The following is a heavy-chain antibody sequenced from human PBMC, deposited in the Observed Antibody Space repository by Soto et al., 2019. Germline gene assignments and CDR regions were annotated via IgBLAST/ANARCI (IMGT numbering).Heavy chain of an antibody. V-gene: IGHV3-7*04. CDR3: ARDRYMVRGEVYYYGMDV. CDR2: IKQDGSEK. CDR1: GFTFSSYW. D-gene: IGHD3-10*01. Sequence: PGGSLRLSCAASGFTFSSYWMSWVRQAPGKGLEWVANIKQDGSEKYYVDSVKGRFTISRDNAKNSLYLQMNSLRAEDTAVYYCARDRYMVRGEVYYYGMDVWGQGTTVTVSS. J-gene: IGHJ6*02.